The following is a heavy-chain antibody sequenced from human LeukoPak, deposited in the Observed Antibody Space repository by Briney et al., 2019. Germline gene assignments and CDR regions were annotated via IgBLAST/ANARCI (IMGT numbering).Heavy chain of an antibody. D-gene: IGHD1-26*01. CDR1: GGSISSSSYY. J-gene: IGHJ4*02. Sequence: SETLSLTCTVSGGSISSSSYYWGWIRQPPGKGLEWIGSIYYSGSTYYNPSLKSRATISVDTSKNQFSLKLSSVTAADTAVYYCARLRVGATDYFDYWGQGTLVTVSS. V-gene: IGHV4-39*01. CDR2: IYYSGST. CDR3: ARLRVGATDYFDY.